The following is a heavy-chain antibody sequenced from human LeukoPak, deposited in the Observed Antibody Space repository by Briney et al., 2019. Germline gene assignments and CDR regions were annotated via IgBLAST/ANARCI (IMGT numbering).Heavy chain of an antibody. CDR3: AKGGIAAAATETRR. CDR2: ISGSGDTT. V-gene: IGHV3-23*01. J-gene: IGHJ1*01. D-gene: IGHD6-13*01. CDR1: GFTFTNNA. Sequence: GGSLRLSCAASGFTFTNNAMSWVRQAPGKGLEWVSGISGSGDTTHYADSVKGRFTISRDNSKSTLHLQMNSLRAEDTAVYYCAKGGIAAAATETRRWGQGTLVTVSS.